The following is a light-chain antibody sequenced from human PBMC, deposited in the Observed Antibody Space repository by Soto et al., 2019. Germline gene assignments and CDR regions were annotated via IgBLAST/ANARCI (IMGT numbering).Light chain of an antibody. CDR2: GAS. V-gene: IGKV3-15*01. CDR1: QSVSSY. CDR3: QQYNNWPMT. Sequence: EIGLTQSPGTLSLSPGERATLSCRASQSVSSYLAWYQQKPGQAPRLLIYGASTRATGIPARFSGSGSGPEFTLTISSLQSEDFAIYYCQQYNNWPMTFGQGTRLQIK. J-gene: IGKJ5*01.